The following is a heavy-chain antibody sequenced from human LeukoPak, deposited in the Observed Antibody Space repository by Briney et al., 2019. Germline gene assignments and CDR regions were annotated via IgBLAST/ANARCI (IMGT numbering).Heavy chain of an antibody. Sequence: ASVKVSCKASGYTFTSYDINWVRQAPGQGLEWMGWISSDKGETNYAQRFRGRVTMTRDTSISTAYMEVNRLTSDDTAFYYCARDIAPSGAWWLDSWGQGTLITVSS. CDR2: ISSDKGET. V-gene: IGHV1-2*02. J-gene: IGHJ5*01. D-gene: IGHD6-13*01. CDR3: ARDIAPSGAWWLDS. CDR1: GYTFTSYD.